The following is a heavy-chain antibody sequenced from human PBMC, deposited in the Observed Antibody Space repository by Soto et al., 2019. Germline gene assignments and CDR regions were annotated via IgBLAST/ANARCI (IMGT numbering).Heavy chain of an antibody. Sequence: GGSLRLSCAASGFTFSSYAMSWVRQAPGKGLEWVSAISGSGGSTYYADSVKGRFTISRDNSKNTLYLQMNSLRAEDTAVYYCAKDVTIFGVVITLFDYWGQGTLVTVSS. D-gene: IGHD3-3*01. V-gene: IGHV3-23*01. CDR3: AKDVTIFGVVITLFDY. J-gene: IGHJ4*02. CDR2: ISGSGGST. CDR1: GFTFSSYA.